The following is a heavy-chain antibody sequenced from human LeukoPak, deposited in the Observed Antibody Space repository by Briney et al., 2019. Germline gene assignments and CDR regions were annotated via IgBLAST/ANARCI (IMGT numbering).Heavy chain of an antibody. V-gene: IGHV1-69*06. CDR1: GGTFSSYA. J-gene: IGHJ5*02. CDR2: IIPIFGTA. Sequence: SVKVSCKASGGTFSSYAICWVRQAPGQGLEWMGGIIPIFGTANYAQKFQGRVTITADKSTSTAYMELSSLRPEDTAVYYCARDPGKAVALTEISNWFDTWGQGTLVTVSS. CDR3: ARDPGKAVALTEISNWFDT. D-gene: IGHD6-19*01.